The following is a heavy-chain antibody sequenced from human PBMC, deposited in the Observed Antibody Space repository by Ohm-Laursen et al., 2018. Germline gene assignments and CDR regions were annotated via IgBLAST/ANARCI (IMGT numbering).Heavy chain of an antibody. J-gene: IGHJ4*02. CDR3: ARGEVAGAPFFDY. Sequence: PSETLSLTCTVSGGSISSGGYYWSWIRQHPGKGLEWIGYIYYSGSTYYNPSLKSRVTISVDTSKNQFSLKLSSVTAADTAVYYCARGEVAGAPFFDYWGQGTLVTVSS. CDR2: IYYSGST. CDR1: GGSISSGGYY. V-gene: IGHV4-31*03. D-gene: IGHD6-19*01.